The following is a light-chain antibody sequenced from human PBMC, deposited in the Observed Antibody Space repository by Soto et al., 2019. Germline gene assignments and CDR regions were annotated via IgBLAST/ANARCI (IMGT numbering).Light chain of an antibody. Sequence: DIQMTQSPYTLSASVGDRVTITCRASQSISTWLAWYQQKTGKAPKLLIYDASRLGSGVPSRFRGSGSGTDVALTISSLQPDDYATYYCQQYNAYSTFGQGTKLEIK. J-gene: IGKJ2*01. CDR2: DAS. V-gene: IGKV1-5*01. CDR3: QQYNAYST. CDR1: QSISTW.